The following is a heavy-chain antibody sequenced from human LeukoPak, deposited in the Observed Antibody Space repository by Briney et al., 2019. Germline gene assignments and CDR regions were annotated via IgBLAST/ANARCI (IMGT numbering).Heavy chain of an antibody. D-gene: IGHD1-26*01. CDR2: IIPILGIA. J-gene: IGHJ4*02. CDR1: GGTFSSYA. Sequence: SVKVSCKASGGTFSSYAISWVRQAPGQGLEWMGRIIPILGIANYAQKFQGRVTITADKSTGTAYMELSSLRSEDTAVYYCAREGQRSGSYYPNDYWGQGTLVTVSS. V-gene: IGHV1-69*04. CDR3: AREGQRSGSYYPNDY.